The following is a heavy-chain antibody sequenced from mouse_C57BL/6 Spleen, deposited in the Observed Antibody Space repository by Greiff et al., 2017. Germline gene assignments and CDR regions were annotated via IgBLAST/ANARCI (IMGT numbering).Heavy chain of an antibody. CDR1: GFTFNTYA. CDR3: EREGDGYYVDYSMDY. V-gene: IGHV10-3*01. CDR2: IRSKSSNYAT. J-gene: IGHJ4*01. D-gene: IGHD2-3*01. Sequence: EVKVVESGGGLVQPKGSLKLSCAASGFTFNTYAMHWVRQAPGKGLEWVARIRSKSSNYATYYADSVKDRFTISRDDSQSMLSLQMNNLKTEDTAMYYCEREGDGYYVDYSMDYWGQGTSVTVSS.